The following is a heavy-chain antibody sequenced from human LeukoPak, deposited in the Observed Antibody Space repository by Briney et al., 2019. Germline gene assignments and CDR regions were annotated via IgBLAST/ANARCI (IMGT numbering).Heavy chain of an antibody. CDR1: GYTFTSYG. CDR3: ARVTAAAGFSYFDY. V-gene: IGHV1-46*01. CDR2: INPSGGST. Sequence: ASVTVSCKASGYTFTSYGISWVRQAPGQGLEWMGIINPSGGSTSYAQKFQGRVTMTRDTSTSTVYMGLSSLRSGDTAVYYCARVTAAAGFSYFDYWGEGTLVTVSS. D-gene: IGHD6-13*01. J-gene: IGHJ4*02.